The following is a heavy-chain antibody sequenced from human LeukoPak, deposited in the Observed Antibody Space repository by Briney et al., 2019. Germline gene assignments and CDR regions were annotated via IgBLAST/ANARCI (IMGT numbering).Heavy chain of an antibody. J-gene: IGHJ6*03. CDR3: ARAHMITSYYYYYYMDV. V-gene: IGHV3-73*01. D-gene: IGHD3-16*01. CDR1: GFTFSGSA. Sequence: PGGSLRLSCAASGFTFSGSAMHWVRQASGKGLEWVGRIRSKANSYATAYAASVKGRFTISRDDSKNTAYLQMNSLKTEDTAVYYCARAHMITSYYYYYYMDVWGKGTTVTVSS. CDR2: IRSKANSYAT.